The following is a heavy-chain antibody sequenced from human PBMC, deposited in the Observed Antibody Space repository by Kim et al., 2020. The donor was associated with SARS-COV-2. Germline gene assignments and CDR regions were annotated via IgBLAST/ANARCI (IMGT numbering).Heavy chain of an antibody. CDR2: VYSDGTSA. CDR3: VRVDCTGFSCFRADFDS. V-gene: IGHV3-74*01. CDR1: GFTFNKYW. J-gene: IGHJ4*02. D-gene: IGHD2-8*02. Sequence: GGSLRLSCAASGFTFNKYWMHWVRQVPGKGLEWVSRVYSDGTSARYADSVKGRFTISRDNAQNTLYLQMNSLRGDDTAVYYCVRVDCTGFSCFRADFDSWGQGTLVTVSS.